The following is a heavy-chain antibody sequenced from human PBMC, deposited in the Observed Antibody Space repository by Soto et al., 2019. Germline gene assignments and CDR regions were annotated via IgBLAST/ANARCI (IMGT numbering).Heavy chain of an antibody. J-gene: IGHJ4*02. V-gene: IGHV3-30*18. CDR3: AEEEERRQVDY. CDR1: GFTFSSYG. Sequence: QVQLVESGGGVVQPGRSLRLSCVASGFTFSSYGMHWVRQAPGKGLEWVAVISYDGSNKYYADSVKGRFTISRDNSKNTLYLQRDNLSAEDTAVYYCAEEEERRQVDYWGQGTLVTVSS. CDR2: ISYDGSNK.